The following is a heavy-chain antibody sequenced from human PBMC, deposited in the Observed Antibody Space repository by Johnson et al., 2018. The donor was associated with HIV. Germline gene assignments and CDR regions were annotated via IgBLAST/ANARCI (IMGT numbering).Heavy chain of an antibody. Sequence: QVQLVESGGGVVQPGRSLRLSCEASGFTFSNYDMHWVRQAPRKGLEWVALIRYDGNNKYYVGSVRGRFTISRDNANNSLILQMNSLRVEDTAVYYCARPYDAYVYGAFDVWGPGTMVIVSS. CDR2: IRYDGNNK. V-gene: IGHV3-33*01. CDR1: GFTFSNYD. J-gene: IGHJ3*01. CDR3: ARPYDAYVYGAFDV. D-gene: IGHD5/OR15-5a*01.